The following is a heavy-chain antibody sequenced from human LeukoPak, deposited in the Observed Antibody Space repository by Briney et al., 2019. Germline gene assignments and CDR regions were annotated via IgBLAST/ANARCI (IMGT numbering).Heavy chain of an antibody. Sequence: ASVKVSCRASGYTFTGHIMHWVRQAPGQGLEWMGRINPNSGDTKFAQKFQGRVTLTRDTSISTAYMEMSSLTSDDTAVYYCARGNGPENSWGQGTLVLVSS. CDR1: GYTFTGHI. D-gene: IGHD2-8*01. V-gene: IGHV1-2*06. CDR3: ARGNGPENS. CDR2: INPNSGDT. J-gene: IGHJ4*02.